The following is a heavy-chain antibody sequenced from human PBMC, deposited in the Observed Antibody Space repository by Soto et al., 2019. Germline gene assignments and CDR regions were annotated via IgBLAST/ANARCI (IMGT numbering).Heavy chain of an antibody. D-gene: IGHD6-6*01. CDR3: ARDKKFTLTEYSSSRAYYYYGMDV. CDR1: GGTFSSYA. Sequence: GASVKVSCKASGGTFSSYAISWVRQAPGQGLEWMGGVIPIFGTANYAQKFQGRVTITADESTSTAYMELSSLRSEDTAVYYCARDKKFTLTEYSSSRAYYYYGMDVWGQGTTVTVSS. CDR2: VIPIFGTA. J-gene: IGHJ6*02. V-gene: IGHV1-69*13.